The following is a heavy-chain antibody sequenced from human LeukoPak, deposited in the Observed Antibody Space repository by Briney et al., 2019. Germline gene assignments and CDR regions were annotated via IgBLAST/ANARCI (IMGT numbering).Heavy chain of an antibody. Sequence: GGSLRLSCAASGFTFSSYGMHWVRQAPGKGLEWVAVTSYDGSNKYYADSVKGRFTISRDDSKNTLYVQMNSLRVDDAAVYYCAKDSGYASAFDIWGQGTMVTVSS. J-gene: IGHJ3*02. CDR1: GFTFSSYG. V-gene: IGHV3-30*18. CDR3: AKDSGYASAFDI. CDR2: TSYDGSNK. D-gene: IGHD5-12*01.